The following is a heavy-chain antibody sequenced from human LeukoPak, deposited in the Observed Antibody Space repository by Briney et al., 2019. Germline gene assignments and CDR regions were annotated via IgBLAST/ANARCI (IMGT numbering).Heavy chain of an antibody. V-gene: IGHV1-2*02. D-gene: IGHD4-11*01. CDR1: GYTFTGYY. CDR3: ARERDSNYWFDP. CDR2: INPNSGGT. J-gene: IGHJ5*02. Sequence: ASVNVSCKASGYTFTGYYMHWGRQAPGQGLELMGWINPNSGGTKYAQKFQGRVTMTRDTSISTAYMELSRLRSDDTAVYYCARERDSNYWFDPWGQGTLVTVSS.